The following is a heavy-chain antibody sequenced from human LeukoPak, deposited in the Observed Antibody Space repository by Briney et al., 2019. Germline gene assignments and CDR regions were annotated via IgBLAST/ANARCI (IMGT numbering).Heavy chain of an antibody. CDR1: GGTFISYA. CDR3: ARGRRGSKTFDY. D-gene: IGHD3-16*01. CDR2: IIPIFGTA. Sequence: SVKVSCKASGGTFISYAISWVRQAPGQGLEWMGGIIPIFGTANYAQKFQGRVTITADESTSTAYMELSSLRSEDTAVYYCARGRRGSKTFDYWGQGTLVTVSS. V-gene: IGHV1-69*13. J-gene: IGHJ4*02.